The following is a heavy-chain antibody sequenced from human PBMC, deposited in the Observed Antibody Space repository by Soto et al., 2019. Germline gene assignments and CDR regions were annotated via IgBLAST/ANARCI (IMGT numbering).Heavy chain of an antibody. Sequence: SETLSLTCTVSGGSISSYYWSWIRQPPGKGLEWIGYIYYSGSTNYNPSLKSRVTISVDTSKNQFSLKLSSVTAADTVVYYCARGWGGGHYYYYGMDVWGQGTTVTVSS. D-gene: IGHD3-16*01. CDR1: GGSISSYY. CDR2: IYYSGST. V-gene: IGHV4-59*01. CDR3: ARGWGGGHYYYYGMDV. J-gene: IGHJ6*02.